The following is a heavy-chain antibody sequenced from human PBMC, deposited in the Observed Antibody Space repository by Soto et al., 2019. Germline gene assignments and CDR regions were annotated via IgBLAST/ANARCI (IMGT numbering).Heavy chain of an antibody. CDR2: GGSGGSR. J-gene: IGHJ6*03. CDR3: VKFRGRAYPYYYMDV. D-gene: IGHD3-10*01. Sequence: GGSLRLSCVTSGFTFSTYGMTWVRQAPGKGLEWVSYGGSGGSRYYAESVKGRITISRDNSKNTLSLEMNSLRAEDTAIYYCVKFRGRAYPYYYMDVWGKGTTVTVSS. V-gene: IGHV3-23*01. CDR1: GFTFSTYG.